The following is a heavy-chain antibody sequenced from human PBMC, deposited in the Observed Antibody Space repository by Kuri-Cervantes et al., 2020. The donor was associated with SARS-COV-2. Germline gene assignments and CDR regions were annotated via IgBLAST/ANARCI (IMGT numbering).Heavy chain of an antibody. Sequence: ASVKVSCKASGYTFTNYFMHWVRQAPGQGLEWMGIIDPSGGSTNYAQNFQGRVTMTRDTSISTAYMELSRLRSDDTAVYYCARDLRAFHPPREAGAYYFDYWGQGTLVTVSS. CDR2: IDPSGGST. D-gene: IGHD3-10*01. V-gene: IGHV1-46*01. J-gene: IGHJ4*02. CDR1: GYTFTNYF. CDR3: ARDLRAFHPPREAGAYYFDY.